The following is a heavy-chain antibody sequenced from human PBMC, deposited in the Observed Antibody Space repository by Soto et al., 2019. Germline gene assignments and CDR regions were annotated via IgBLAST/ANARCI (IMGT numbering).Heavy chain of an antibody. CDR2: ISSSGGST. CDR3: FFFFQAEDGIRVSVPVSAFLLNRSSDL. V-gene: IGHV3-64D*06. J-gene: IGHJ2*01. D-gene: IGHD3-3*01. Sequence: GKGLEYVSAISSSGGSTYYADSVKGRFTISRDNFKNTLYLQMTSLRAEDTALYYCFFFFQAEDGIRVSVPVSAFLLNRSSDL.